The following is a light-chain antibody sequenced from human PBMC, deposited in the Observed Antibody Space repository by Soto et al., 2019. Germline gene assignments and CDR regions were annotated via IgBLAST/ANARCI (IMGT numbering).Light chain of an antibody. V-gene: IGKV3D-15*01. CDR1: QSVRSN. J-gene: IGKJ5*01. CDR3: QQYNNWPPIT. CDR2: DAS. Sequence: EIVMTRSPATLSVSAGERATLSCRARQSVRSNLAWYQQKPGQAPRLLIYDASTRATGIPARFSGSGSGTEFILTISSLQSEDFGVYYCQQYNNWPPITFGQGTRLENK.